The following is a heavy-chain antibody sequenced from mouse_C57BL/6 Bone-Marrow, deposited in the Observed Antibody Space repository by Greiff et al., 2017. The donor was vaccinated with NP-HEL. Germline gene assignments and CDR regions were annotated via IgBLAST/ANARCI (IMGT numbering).Heavy chain of an antibody. CDR3: AVWRGWLLLFAY. J-gene: IGHJ3*01. Sequence: QVQLQQPGAELVKPGASVKLSCKASGYTFTSYWMHWVKQRPGQGLEWIGMIHPNSGSTNYNEKFKSKATLTVDKSSSTAYMQISSLTSEDSAVYYCAVWRGWLLLFAYWGQGTLVTVSA. V-gene: IGHV1-64*01. CDR2: IHPNSGST. CDR1: GYTFTSYW. D-gene: IGHD2-3*01.